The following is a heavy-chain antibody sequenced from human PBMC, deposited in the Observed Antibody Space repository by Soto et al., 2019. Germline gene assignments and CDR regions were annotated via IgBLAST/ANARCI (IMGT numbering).Heavy chain of an antibody. V-gene: IGHV1-2*02. CDR1: GYTFTGYY. Sequence: RASVKVSCKASGYTFTGYYMHWVRQAPGQGLEWMGWINPNSGGTNYAQKFQGRVTMTRDTSISTAYMELSRLRSDDTAVYYCARSFGDNAYYYGMDVWGQGTTVTVSS. J-gene: IGHJ6*02. CDR3: ARSFGDNAYYYGMDV. D-gene: IGHD3-16*01. CDR2: INPNSGGT.